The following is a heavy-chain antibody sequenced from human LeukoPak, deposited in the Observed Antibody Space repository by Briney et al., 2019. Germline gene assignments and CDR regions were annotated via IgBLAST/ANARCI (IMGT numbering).Heavy chain of an antibody. V-gene: IGHV3-23*01. CDR3: AKDVEVFYVLTDFSPYGMDV. Sequence: PGGSLRPSCAASGFTFRNYAMSWVRQAPGKGLEWVSTIGGSGDNAYYADSVKGRFTISRDKSKKTLYLQMNSLRAEDTAIYYCAKDVEVFYVLTDFSPYGMDVWGQGTTVTVSS. CDR2: IGGSGDNA. D-gene: IGHD2/OR15-2a*01. J-gene: IGHJ6*02. CDR1: GFTFRNYA.